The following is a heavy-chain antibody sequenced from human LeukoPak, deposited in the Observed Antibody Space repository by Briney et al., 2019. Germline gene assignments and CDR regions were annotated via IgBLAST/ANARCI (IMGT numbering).Heavy chain of an antibody. CDR3: ARMDLDGGDSIGFDS. CDR2: INPNIGDA. CDR1: GYTFTGFF. J-gene: IGHJ5*01. Sequence: ASVKVSCKASGYTFTGFFMHWVRQAPGQGLEWMGWINPNIGDAYYAQRFQGRVTMTRDRSINTAYMELSRLTSDDTAVYYCARMDLDGGDSIGFDSWGQGTLVTVSS. V-gene: IGHV1-2*02. D-gene: IGHD2-21*02.